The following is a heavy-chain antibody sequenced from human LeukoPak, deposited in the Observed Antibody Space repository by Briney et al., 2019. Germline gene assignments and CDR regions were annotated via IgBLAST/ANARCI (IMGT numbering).Heavy chain of an antibody. CDR3: ARGPLRYTYYYDSSGYSNDAFDI. CDR1: GGSFSGYY. D-gene: IGHD3-22*01. CDR2: INHSGST. J-gene: IGHJ3*02. V-gene: IGHV4-34*01. Sequence: SSETLTLTCAVYGGSFSGYYWSWIRQPPGKGLEWIGEINHSGSTNYNPSLKSRVTISVDTSKNQFSLKLSSVTAADTAVYYCARGPLRYTYYYDSSGYSNDAFDIWGQGTMVTVSS.